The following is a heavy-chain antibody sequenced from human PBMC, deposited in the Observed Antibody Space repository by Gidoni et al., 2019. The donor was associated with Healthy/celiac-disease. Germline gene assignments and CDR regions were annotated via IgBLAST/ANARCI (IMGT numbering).Heavy chain of an antibody. CDR2: INPSGGST. Sequence: QVQLVQSGAEVKKPGASVKVSCKASGYTFTSYYMHWVRQAPGQGLEWMGIINPSGGSTSYAQKFQGRVTMTRDTSTSTVYMELSSLRSEDTAVYYCARDLGDGSRYSSSWSFDYWGQGTLVTVSS. CDR3: ARDLGDGSRYSSSWSFDY. CDR1: GYTFTSYY. V-gene: IGHV1-46*03. D-gene: IGHD6-13*01. J-gene: IGHJ4*02.